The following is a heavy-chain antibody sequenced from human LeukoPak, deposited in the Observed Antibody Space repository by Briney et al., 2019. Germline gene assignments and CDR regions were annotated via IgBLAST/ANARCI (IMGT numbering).Heavy chain of an antibody. J-gene: IGHJ4*02. CDR3: ARTFVSGDGYKVGYFDY. CDR1: GFTFSDYY. CDR2: ISDSGSYT. V-gene: IGHV3-11*03. Sequence: PGGSLRLSCAASGFTFSDYYMSWIRQAPGKGLEWVSYISDSGSYTNYADSVKGRFTISRDNSKNTVYLQMNTLRAEDTALYYCARTFVSGDGYKVGYFDYWGQGAPVTVSS. D-gene: IGHD5-24*01.